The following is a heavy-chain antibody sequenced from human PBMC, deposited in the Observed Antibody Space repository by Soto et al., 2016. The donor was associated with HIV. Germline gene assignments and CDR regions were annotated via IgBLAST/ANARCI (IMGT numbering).Heavy chain of an antibody. J-gene: IGHJ4*02. CDR3: ARDVAYCNVDGCYSSFFDS. V-gene: IGHV1-69*14. CDR1: GGTFNNYG. CDR2: IIPVLSTT. Sequence: QVRLVQSGAELKKSGSSVKVSCTASGGTFNNYGLNWVRQAPGQGPEWMGGIIPVLSTTQFAQKFQGRLTITADKFTTTVFMELNSLTSEDTAIYYCARDVAYCNVDGCYSSFFDSWGQGSLVTVSS. D-gene: IGHD2-15*01.